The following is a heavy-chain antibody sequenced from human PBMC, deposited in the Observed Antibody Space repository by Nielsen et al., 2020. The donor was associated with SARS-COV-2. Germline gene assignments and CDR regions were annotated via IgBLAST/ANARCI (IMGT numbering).Heavy chain of an antibody. D-gene: IGHD4-17*01. CDR3: ARGEGDYGDYGWLSFDY. CDR2: TWSDGSNK. J-gene: IGHJ4*02. V-gene: IGHV3-33*07. Sequence: GGSLRLSCAASGFTFSRYGMDRVRQAPGKGLEWVAITWSDGSNKEYADSVKGRFTISRDNSKNTPYLQMNSLRAEDTAVYYCARGEGDYGDYGWLSFDYWGQGTLVTVSS. CDR1: GFTFSRYG.